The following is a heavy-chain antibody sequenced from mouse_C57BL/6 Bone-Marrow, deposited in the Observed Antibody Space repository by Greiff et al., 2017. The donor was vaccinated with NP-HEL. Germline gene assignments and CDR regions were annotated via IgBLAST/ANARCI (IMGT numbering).Heavy chain of an antibody. Sequence: QVQLQQSGPELVKPGASVKISCKASGYAFSSSWMNWVKQRPGKGLEWIGRIYPGDGDTNYNGKFKGKATLTADKSSSTAYMQLSSLTSEDSAVYFCARGGIYDGYYWDFDVWGTGTTVTVSS. V-gene: IGHV1-82*01. CDR3: ARGGIYDGYYWDFDV. D-gene: IGHD2-3*01. CDR2: IYPGDGDT. J-gene: IGHJ1*03. CDR1: GYAFSSSW.